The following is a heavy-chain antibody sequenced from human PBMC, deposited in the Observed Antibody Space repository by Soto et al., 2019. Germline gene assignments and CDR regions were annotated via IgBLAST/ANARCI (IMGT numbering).Heavy chain of an antibody. Sequence: QITLKESGPTLVKPTQTLTLTCTFSGFSLSTSGVGVGWIRQPPGKALEWLALIYWDDDKRYSPSLKSRLTIDKDTSKNQVVLTMTNMDPVETATYYCARIAGYFDLWGRGTLVTVSS. CDR3: ARIAGYFDL. CDR2: IYWDDDK. CDR1: GFSLSTSGVG. J-gene: IGHJ2*01. V-gene: IGHV2-5*02.